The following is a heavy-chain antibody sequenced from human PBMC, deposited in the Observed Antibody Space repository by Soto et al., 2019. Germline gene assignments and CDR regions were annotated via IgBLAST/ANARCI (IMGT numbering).Heavy chain of an antibody. Sequence: GGSLRLSCEVSGFIFSSYAMNWIRQAPGKGLEWVALISDSGGRTHYADSVEGRFTISRDNSKSTLYLQMNSLRAEDTAMYYCAKDYPGLDAAVNVIRNPVDYWGQGTLVTVSS. D-gene: IGHD2-15*01. CDR1: GFIFSSYA. J-gene: IGHJ4*02. CDR2: ISDSGGRT. V-gene: IGHV3-23*01. CDR3: AKDYPGLDAAVNVIRNPVDY.